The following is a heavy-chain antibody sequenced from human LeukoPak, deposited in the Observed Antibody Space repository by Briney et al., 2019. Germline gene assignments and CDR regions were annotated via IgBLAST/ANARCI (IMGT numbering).Heavy chain of an antibody. Sequence: GSSVKVSCKASGGTFSSYAISWVRQAPGQGLEWMGRIIPILGIANYAQKFQGRVTITADKSTSTAYMELSSLRSEDTAVYYCARGIYILTGYYIDWFDPWGQGTLVTVSS. J-gene: IGHJ5*02. CDR1: GGTFSSYA. CDR3: ARGIYILTGYYIDWFDP. CDR2: IIPILGIA. V-gene: IGHV1-69*04. D-gene: IGHD3-9*01.